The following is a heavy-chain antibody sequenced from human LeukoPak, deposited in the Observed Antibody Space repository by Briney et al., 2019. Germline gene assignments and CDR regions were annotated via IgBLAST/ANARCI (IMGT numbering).Heavy chain of an antibody. V-gene: IGHV4-30-4*08. J-gene: IGHJ3*02. CDR2: IYYSGST. Sequence: SETLSLTCTVSGGSISSDGYSWNWIRQHPGQGLEWIGYIYYSGSTYYNPSLKSRVTISVDTSKNQFSLKLSSVTAADTAVYYCARGSDAFDIWGQGTMVTVSS. CDR1: GGSISSDGYS. CDR3: ARGSDAFDI.